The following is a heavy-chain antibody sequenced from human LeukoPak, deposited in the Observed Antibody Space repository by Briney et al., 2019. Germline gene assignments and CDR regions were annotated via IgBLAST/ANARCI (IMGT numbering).Heavy chain of an antibody. V-gene: IGHV3-21*01. CDR1: GFTFSSYW. J-gene: IGHJ4*02. Sequence: GGSLRLSCAASGFTFSSYWMSWVRQAPGKGLEWVSSISSSSSYIYYADSVKGRFAISRDNAKNSLYLQMNSLRAEDTAVYYCARDLAAARRTDFWGQGTLVTVSS. CDR3: ARDLAAARRTDF. CDR2: ISSSSSYI. D-gene: IGHD6-13*01.